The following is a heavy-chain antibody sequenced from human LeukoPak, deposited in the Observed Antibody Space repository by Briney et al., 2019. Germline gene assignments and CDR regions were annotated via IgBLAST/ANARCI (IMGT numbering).Heavy chain of an antibody. CDR1: RFTFSSYA. D-gene: IGHD6-13*01. CDR2: ISYDGSNK. Sequence: GGSLRLSCAASRFTFSSYAMSWVRQAPGKGPEWMAVISYDGSNKYYADSVKGRFTISRDNSKNTLYLQMNSLRAEDTAVYYCARVVVSSSWYYFDYWGQGTLVTVSS. CDR3: ARVVVSSSWYYFDY. V-gene: IGHV3-30-3*01. J-gene: IGHJ4*02.